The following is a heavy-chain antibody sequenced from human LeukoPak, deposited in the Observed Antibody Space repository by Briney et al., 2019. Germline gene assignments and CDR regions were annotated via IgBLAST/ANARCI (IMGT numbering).Heavy chain of an antibody. CDR2: ISDDASKT. CDR3: ARSLRVAVAASY. V-gene: IGHV3-23*01. CDR1: GFAFRSYG. J-gene: IGHJ4*02. D-gene: IGHD6-19*01. Sequence: GGSLRLSCAASGFAFRSYGMTWVRQAPGKGLEWVSAISDDASKTYYADSAKGRFTISRDNAKNSLYLQMNSLTDEDTAIYYCARSLRVAVAASYWGQGTLVTVSS.